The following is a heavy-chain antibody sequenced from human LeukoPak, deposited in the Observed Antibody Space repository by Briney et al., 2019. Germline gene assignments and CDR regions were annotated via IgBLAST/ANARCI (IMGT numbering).Heavy chain of an antibody. CDR3: AILYDDYGF. CDR1: GFTFRNYD. CDR2: VSGSGDDT. Sequence: GGSLRLSCAASGFTFRNYDMSWVRQAPGKGLEWVSAVSGSGDDTYYADSVKGRFTISRDISVNTVYLQVNSLRAVDTAVYYCAILYDDYGFWGQGTLVTVSS. V-gene: IGHV3-23*01. J-gene: IGHJ4*02. D-gene: IGHD4-17*01.